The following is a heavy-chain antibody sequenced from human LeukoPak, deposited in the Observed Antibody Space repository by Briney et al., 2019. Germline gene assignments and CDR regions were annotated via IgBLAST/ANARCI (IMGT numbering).Heavy chain of an antibody. CDR2: IIPIFGTA. CDR3: ARPHELYDILTGPLDY. CDR1: GGTFSSYA. D-gene: IGHD3-9*01. Sequence: SVKVSCKASGGTFSSYAISWVRQAPGQGLELMGGIIPIFGTANYAQKFQGRVTITADESTSTAYMELSSLRSEDTAVYYCARPHELYDILTGPLDYWGQGTLVTVSS. V-gene: IGHV1-69*13. J-gene: IGHJ4*02.